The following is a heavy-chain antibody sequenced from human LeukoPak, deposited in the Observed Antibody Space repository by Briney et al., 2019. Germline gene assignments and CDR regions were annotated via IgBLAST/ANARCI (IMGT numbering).Heavy chain of an antibody. CDR1: GGSIRSYY. D-gene: IGHD6-13*01. CDR2: IHYSGTT. CDR3: ARVIDVTAAGYFDS. V-gene: IGHV4-59*08. Sequence: SETLSLTCTVSGGSIRSYYWSWIRQPPGKGLEWIGYIHYSGTTNYNPSLKSRVIISIDTSNNQFSLKLSSVTAADTAVYYCARVIDVTAAGYFDSWGQGTQVTVSS. J-gene: IGHJ4*02.